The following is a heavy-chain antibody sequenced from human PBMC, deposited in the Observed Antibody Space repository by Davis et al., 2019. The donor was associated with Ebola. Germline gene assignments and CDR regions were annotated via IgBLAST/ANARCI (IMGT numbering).Heavy chain of an antibody. Sequence: PAETLCLSCAASGITFSPSAVHWVRQASGKGLEWVGRVRSKANSFATEFAASVKGRFTISRDDSKNTAYLQMNSLKTEDTDVYDCSRHSPFRFLDYWGQGTLVTVSS. J-gene: IGHJ4*02. CDR3: SRHSPFRFLDY. D-gene: IGHD3-3*01. CDR1: GITFSPSA. CDR2: VRSKANSFAT. V-gene: IGHV3-73*01.